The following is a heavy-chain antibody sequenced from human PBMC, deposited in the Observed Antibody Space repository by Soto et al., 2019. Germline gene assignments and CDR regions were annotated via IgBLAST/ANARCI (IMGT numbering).Heavy chain of an antibody. CDR2: ISGSGGST. CDR3: EKDTGWELLRYLDY. D-gene: IGHD1-26*01. V-gene: IGHV3-23*01. CDR1: GFTFSSYA. Sequence: PWGSLRLSCAASGFTFSSYAMSWVRQAPGKGPEWVSAISGSGGSTYYADSVKGRFTISRDNSKNTLYLQMNSLRAEDTAVYYCEKDTGWELLRYLDYWGQGTLVTVSS. J-gene: IGHJ4*02.